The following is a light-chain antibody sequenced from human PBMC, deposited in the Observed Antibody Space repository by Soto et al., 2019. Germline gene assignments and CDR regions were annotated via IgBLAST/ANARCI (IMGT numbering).Light chain of an antibody. J-gene: IGLJ3*02. CDR2: EVS. Sequence: QSALTQPASVSGSPGQSITISCTGTSSDVGGYNYVSWYQQHPGKAPKLMIYEVSNRPSGVSNRFSGSKSGNTASLTISGLQAEDEADYYFSTYTSSSTRVFGGGTKLTL. CDR3: STYTSSSTRV. CDR1: SSDVGGYNY. V-gene: IGLV2-14*01.